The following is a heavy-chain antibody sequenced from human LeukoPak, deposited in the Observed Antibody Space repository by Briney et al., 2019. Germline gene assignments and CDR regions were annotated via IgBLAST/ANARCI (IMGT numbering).Heavy chain of an antibody. D-gene: IGHD3-10*01. CDR2: INTGNGHT. CDR1: GYIFSTYG. CDR3: ASERYASGNLDY. V-gene: IGHV1-3*04. Sequence: ASVKVSCKASGYIFSTYGMHWVRQAPGQGLEWMGWINTGNGHTEYSQNFQDRVTITRDTSAITVYTELSSLRSEDTAIYYCASERYASGNLDYWGQGTLVTVSS. J-gene: IGHJ4*02.